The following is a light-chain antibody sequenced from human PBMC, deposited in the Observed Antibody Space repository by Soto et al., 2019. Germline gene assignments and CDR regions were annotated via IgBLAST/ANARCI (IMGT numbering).Light chain of an antibody. J-gene: IGKJ1*01. Sequence: DIRMTQSPSTLSASVGDRVTITCRASQSISSWLAWYQQKPGKAPKLLIYKASSLESGVPSRFSGSGSGTEFTLTISSLQPDDFATYYCQQYNSYSWTFGQGIKVDIK. CDR2: KAS. CDR1: QSISSW. V-gene: IGKV1-5*03. CDR3: QQYNSYSWT.